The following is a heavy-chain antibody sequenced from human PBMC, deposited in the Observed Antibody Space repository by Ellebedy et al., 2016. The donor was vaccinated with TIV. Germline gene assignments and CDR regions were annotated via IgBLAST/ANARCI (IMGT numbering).Heavy chain of an antibody. CDR1: GYTFTSYA. J-gene: IGHJ3*02. CDR3: ARGPQIRWELLPDAFDI. Sequence: ASVKVSCKASGYTFTSYAMHWVRQAPGQRLEWMGWINAGNGNTKYSQKFQGRVTITRDTSASTAYMELSSLRSEDTAVYYCARGPQIRWELLPDAFDIWGQGTMVTVSS. CDR2: INAGNGNT. D-gene: IGHD1-26*01. V-gene: IGHV1-3*01.